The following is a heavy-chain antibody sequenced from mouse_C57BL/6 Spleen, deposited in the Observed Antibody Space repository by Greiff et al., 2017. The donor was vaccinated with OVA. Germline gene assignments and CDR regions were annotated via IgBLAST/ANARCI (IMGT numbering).Heavy chain of an antibody. CDR2: ISDGGSYT. J-gene: IGHJ4*01. CDR3: ARGTTDYSNDDYAMDY. D-gene: IGHD2-12*01. CDR1: GFTFSSYA. Sequence: EVHLVESGGGLVKPGGSLKLSCAASGFTFSSYAMSWVRQTPEKRLEWVATISDGGSYTYYPDNVKGRFTISRDNAKNNLYLQMSHLKSEDTAMYDGARGTTDYSNDDYAMDYWGQGTSGTVSS. V-gene: IGHV5-4*01.